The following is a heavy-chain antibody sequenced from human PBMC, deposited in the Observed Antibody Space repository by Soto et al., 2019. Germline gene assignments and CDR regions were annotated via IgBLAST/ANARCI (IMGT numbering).Heavy chain of an antibody. CDR2: ISTYHGNA. V-gene: IGHV1-18*01. D-gene: IGHD3-16*01. CDR1: NYNFTNYA. CDR3: ARMISSAADI. Sequence: QVHLVQSGTEVKKPGASVRLSCKTSNYNFTNYAITWVRQAPGQGLEWVGWISTYHGNAKSAQNLQGRVTMTTDTSTGTAYMDLRALRSDDTDIYYCARMISSAADIWGQGALVTVSS. J-gene: IGHJ4*02.